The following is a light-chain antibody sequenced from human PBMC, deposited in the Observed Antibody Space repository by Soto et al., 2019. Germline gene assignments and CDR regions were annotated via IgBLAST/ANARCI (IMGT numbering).Light chain of an antibody. V-gene: IGKV3-20*01. CDR3: GQFVSEPPRT. J-gene: IGKJ1*01. CDR2: GVS. CDR1: QSVGSTF. Sequence: EIVLTQSPGTLSVSPGERATLSCRASQSVGSTFLAWYQQKPGQAPRLLIYGVSKRATDIPDRFSGSGSWTDFILDISRLEPEDCAVDYGGQFVSEPPRTFGQGTRVESK.